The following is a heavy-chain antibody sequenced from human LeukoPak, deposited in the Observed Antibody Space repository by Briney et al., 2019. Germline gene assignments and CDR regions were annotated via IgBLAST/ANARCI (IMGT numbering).Heavy chain of an antibody. CDR1: GFTFGDYA. CDR2: IRSKAYGGTT. Sequence: PGGSLRLSCTASGFTFGDYAMSWFRQAPGKGLEWVGFIRSKAYGGTTEYAASVKGRFTISRDDSKSIAYLQMNSLKTEDTAVYYCTRDLIPRMQLELAFDIWGQGTMVTVSS. J-gene: IGHJ3*02. D-gene: IGHD6-13*01. CDR3: TRDLIPRMQLELAFDI. V-gene: IGHV3-49*03.